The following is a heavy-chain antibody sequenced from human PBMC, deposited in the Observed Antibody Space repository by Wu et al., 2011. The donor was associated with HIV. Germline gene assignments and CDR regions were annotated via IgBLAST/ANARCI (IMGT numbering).Heavy chain of an antibody. CDR2: IIPIFGTA. J-gene: IGHJ4*02. CDR3: AREGYCRSTSCYTFDS. D-gene: IGHD2-2*02. CDR1: GGTFSSDA. Sequence: QVQLVQSGAEVKKPGSSVKVSCKASGGTFSSDAISWVRQAPGQGLEWMGRIIPIFGTANYAQKFQDRVTITADESTNTAYMELSSLRSEDTAVYSCAREGYCRSTSCYTFDSWGQGTLVTVSS. V-gene: IGHV1-69*15.